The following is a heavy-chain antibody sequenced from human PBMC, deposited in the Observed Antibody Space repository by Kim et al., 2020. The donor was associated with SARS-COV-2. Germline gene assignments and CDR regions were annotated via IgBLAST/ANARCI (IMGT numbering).Heavy chain of an antibody. CDR1: GYTFTSYG. J-gene: IGHJ4*02. D-gene: IGHD6-13*01. V-gene: IGHV1-18*01. Sequence: ASVKVSCKASGYTFTSYGISWVRQAPGQGLEWMGWISAYNGNTNYAQKLQGRVTMTTDTSTSTAYMELRSLRSDDTAVYYCARVEAGYSSSWHSDYWGQGTLVTVSS. CDR3: ARVEAGYSSSWHSDY. CDR2: ISAYNGNT.